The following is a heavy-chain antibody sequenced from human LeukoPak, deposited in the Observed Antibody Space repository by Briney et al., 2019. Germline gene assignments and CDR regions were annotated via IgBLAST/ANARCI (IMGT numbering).Heavy chain of an antibody. J-gene: IGHJ4*02. Sequence: SGPTLVEPTPTLTLTCTLSGISLTTYGVGVGWIRQPPGKARQWLSFGFWVDATLYSPSLRTMLTVSKDTSKSQVLLTMSNMDPADTATYYCAHRPNRYTNGWDTGFFDYWGQGWPVAVSS. CDR3: AHRPNRYTNGWDTGFFDY. V-gene: IGHV2-5*02. CDR2: GFWVDAT. CDR1: GISLTTYGVG. D-gene: IGHD6-25*01.